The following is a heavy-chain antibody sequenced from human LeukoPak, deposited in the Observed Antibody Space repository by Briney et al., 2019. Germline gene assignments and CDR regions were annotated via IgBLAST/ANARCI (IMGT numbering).Heavy chain of an antibody. D-gene: IGHD3-10*01. V-gene: IGHV4-34*01. J-gene: IGHJ5*02. Sequence: PSETLSLTCAVYGGSFSGYYWSWIRQPPGKGLEWIGEINHSGSTNYNPSLKSRVTISVDTSKNQFSLKLSSVTAADTAVYYCARVRMYYYGSGSYLWFDPWGQGTLVTVSS. CDR1: GGSFSGYY. CDR2: INHSGST. CDR3: ARVRMYYYGSGSYLWFDP.